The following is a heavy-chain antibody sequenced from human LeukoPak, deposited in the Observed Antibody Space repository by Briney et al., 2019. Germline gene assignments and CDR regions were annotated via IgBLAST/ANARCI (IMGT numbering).Heavy chain of an antibody. CDR3: ARAGDLLAGYYNYYYYGMDV. Sequence: GGSLRLSCAASGLSISGYSMHWVRQAPGKALEWVSCISSSGSQIYYADAVKGRFTISRDNARNSVYLQMNSLRAEDTAVYYCARAGDLLAGYYNYYYYGMDVWGRGTTVTVSS. V-gene: IGHV3-21*01. CDR1: GLSISGYS. D-gene: IGHD3-9*01. J-gene: IGHJ6*02. CDR2: ISSSGSQI.